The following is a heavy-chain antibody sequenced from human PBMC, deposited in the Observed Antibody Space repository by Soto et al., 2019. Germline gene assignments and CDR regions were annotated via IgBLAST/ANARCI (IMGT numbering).Heavy chain of an antibody. Sequence: LRLSCAASGFTFSSYGMHWVRQAPGKGLEWVAVMWYDGSNKYYADSVKGRFTISRDNSKSTLYLQMNSLRAEDTAVYYCARGIPSSNWFDPWGQGTLVTVSS. J-gene: IGHJ5*02. V-gene: IGHV3-33*01. CDR1: GFTFSSYG. CDR3: ARGIPSSNWFDP. CDR2: MWYDGSNK.